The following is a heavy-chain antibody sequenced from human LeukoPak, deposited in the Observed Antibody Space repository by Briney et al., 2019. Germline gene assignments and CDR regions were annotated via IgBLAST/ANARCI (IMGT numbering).Heavy chain of an antibody. D-gene: IGHD1-26*01. CDR3: AKVRRASRSYFRPDY. Sequence: GGSLRLSCAASGFTFSSYAMSWVRQAPGKGLEWVSAISGSGGSTYYTDSVKGRFTISRDNSKNTLYLQMNSLRAEDTAVYYCAKVRRASRSYFRPDYWGQGTLVTVSS. CDR1: GFTFSSYA. CDR2: ISGSGGST. V-gene: IGHV3-23*01. J-gene: IGHJ4*02.